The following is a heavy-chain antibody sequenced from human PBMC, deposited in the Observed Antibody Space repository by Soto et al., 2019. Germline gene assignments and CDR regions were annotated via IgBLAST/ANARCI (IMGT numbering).Heavy chain of an antibody. D-gene: IGHD2-2*01. Sequence: GGSLRLSCAASGFTFSSYAMTWVRQAPGKGLEWVSAISGSGAYTYYANSVKGRFTISRDNSKNTLYLQLNSLRAEDTAVYYCAKYGCSSTSCQXDYWGQGTRVTVSS. J-gene: IGHJ4*02. CDR1: GFTFSSYA. CDR3: AKYGCSSTSCQXDY. V-gene: IGHV3-23*01. CDR2: ISGSGAYT.